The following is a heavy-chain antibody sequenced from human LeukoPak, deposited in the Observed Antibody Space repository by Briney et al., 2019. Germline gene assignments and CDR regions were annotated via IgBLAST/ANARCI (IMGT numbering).Heavy chain of an antibody. CDR2: IYHSGST. CDR1: GGSISSSNW. Sequence: KPSETLSLTCGVSGGSISSSNWWSWVRQPPGKGLEWIGEIYHSGSTNYNPSLRSRVTISVDTSKNQFSLKLSSVTAADTAVYFCARARATYYYGLGSQNGDAFDIWGLGTVVTVSS. CDR3: ARARATYYYGLGSQNGDAFDI. D-gene: IGHD3-10*01. J-gene: IGHJ3*02. V-gene: IGHV4-4*02.